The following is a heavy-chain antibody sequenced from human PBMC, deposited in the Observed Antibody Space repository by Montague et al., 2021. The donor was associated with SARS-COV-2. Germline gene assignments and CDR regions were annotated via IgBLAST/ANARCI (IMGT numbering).Heavy chain of an antibody. Sequence: SETLSLTCAVYGGSFSGYYWSWIRQPPGKGLEWIGEINHSGSTNYNLSLKSRVTISVDTSKNQFSLKLSSVTAADTAVYYCARERYSFSLTRGSTWFDPWGQGTLVTVSS. CDR2: INHSGST. CDR1: GGSFSGYY. D-gene: IGHD3-9*01. CDR3: ARERYSFSLTRGSTWFDP. V-gene: IGHV4-34*01. J-gene: IGHJ5*02.